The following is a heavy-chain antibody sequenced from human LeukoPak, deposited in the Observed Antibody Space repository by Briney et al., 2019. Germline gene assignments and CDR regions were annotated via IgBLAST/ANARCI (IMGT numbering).Heavy chain of an antibody. CDR3: AKGGQAYDFWRFDY. J-gene: IGHJ4*02. D-gene: IGHD3-3*01. Sequence: PGGSLRLACAASGFSFSIYAMSWVRQAPGKGLEWVSSISDSGARTYYTNSVTGRFTISRENFKNTVYLEMNNLGAEDTALYYCAKGGQAYDFWRFDYWGQGNLVIVYS. V-gene: IGHV3-23*01. CDR1: GFSFSIYA. CDR2: ISDSGART.